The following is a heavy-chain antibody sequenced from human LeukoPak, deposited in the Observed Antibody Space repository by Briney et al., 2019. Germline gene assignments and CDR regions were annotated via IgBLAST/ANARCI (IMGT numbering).Heavy chain of an antibody. V-gene: IGHV4-39*01. Sequence: SETLSLTCTISGGSISSSSYYWGWIRQPPGKGLEWIGSIYYSGSTYYNPSLKSRVTISVDTSNNQFSLKLSSVTAADTAVYYCARHSSGYYYTPKVGYYFDYWGQGTLVTVSS. CDR2: IYYSGST. J-gene: IGHJ4*02. CDR1: GGSISSSSYY. D-gene: IGHD3-22*01. CDR3: ARHSSGYYYTPKVGYYFDY.